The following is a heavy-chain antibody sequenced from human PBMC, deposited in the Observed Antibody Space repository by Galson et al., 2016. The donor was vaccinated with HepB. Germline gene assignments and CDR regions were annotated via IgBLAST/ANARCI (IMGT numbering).Heavy chain of an antibody. V-gene: IGHV3-9*01. D-gene: IGHD6-6*01. J-gene: IGHJ6*04. CDR2: ISWHSRTI. CDR1: AFTFDEYA. CDR3: AKDLGHRRSSSLYHFYGMDV. Sequence: SLRLSCAASAFTFDEYAMHWVRQAPGKGLEWVAGISWHSRTIGYADSVKGRFTISRDNSKKALYLQMNSLSREDTALYYCAKDLGHRRSSSLYHFYGMDVWGNGTMVTVSS.